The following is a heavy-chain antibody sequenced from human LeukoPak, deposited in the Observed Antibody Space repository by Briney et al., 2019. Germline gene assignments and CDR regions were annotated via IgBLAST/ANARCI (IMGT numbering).Heavy chain of an antibody. Sequence: ASVKVSCKASGYTFTGYYMHWVRQAHGQGVEWMGRINPNSGGTNYAQKFQGRVTMTRDTSISTAYMELSRLRSDDTAVYYCARGGPWELLGYDAFDIWGQGTMVTVSS. J-gene: IGHJ3*02. CDR3: ARGGPWELLGYDAFDI. CDR2: INPNSGGT. CDR1: GYTFTGYY. V-gene: IGHV1-2*06. D-gene: IGHD1-26*01.